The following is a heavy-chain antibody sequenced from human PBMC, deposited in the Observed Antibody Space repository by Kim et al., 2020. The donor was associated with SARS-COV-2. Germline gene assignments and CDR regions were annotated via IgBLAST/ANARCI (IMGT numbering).Heavy chain of an antibody. Sequence: GGSLRLSCAASGFTFSDYYMSWIRQAPGKGLEWVSYISSSGSTIYYADSVKGRFTISRDNAKNSLYLQMNSLRAEDTAVYYCARGESHRVVVTAILGRGRFMDVWGQGTTVTVSS. J-gene: IGHJ6*02. CDR3: ARGESHRVVVTAILGRGRFMDV. CDR1: GFTFSDYY. CDR2: ISSSGSTI. D-gene: IGHD2-21*02. V-gene: IGHV3-11*01.